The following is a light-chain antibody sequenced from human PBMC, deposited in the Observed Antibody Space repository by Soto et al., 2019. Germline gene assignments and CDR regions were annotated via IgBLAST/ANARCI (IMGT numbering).Light chain of an antibody. CDR2: QVT. CDR1: SSDFDIYKY. J-gene: IGLJ1*01. V-gene: IGLV2-14*01. CDR3: CSYTSSINYV. Sequence: QSVLTQPASVSGSPGQSFTISCTGTSSDFDIYKYVSWYQQHPGKAPKLMIYQVTNRPSGVSNRFSGSTSGNTASLTISGLQAEDEADYYCCSYTSSINYVFGTGTKVTVL.